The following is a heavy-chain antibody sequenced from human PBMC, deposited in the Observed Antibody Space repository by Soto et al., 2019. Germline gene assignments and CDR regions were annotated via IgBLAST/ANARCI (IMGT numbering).Heavy chain of an antibody. V-gene: IGHV4-4*02. CDR3: AYSTGWYRHDV. Sequence: QVQLQESGPGLVKPSGTLSLTCAVSGDSISNSRRWAWVRQPPGKGLEWIGDIFHSVDTNYNPSLKSRVFISVDKSQNQFSLKVSSVTAADTAVYYCAYSTGWYRHDVWGQGTLVTVSS. J-gene: IGHJ3*01. CDR1: GDSISNSRR. CDR2: IFHSVDT. D-gene: IGHD6-19*01.